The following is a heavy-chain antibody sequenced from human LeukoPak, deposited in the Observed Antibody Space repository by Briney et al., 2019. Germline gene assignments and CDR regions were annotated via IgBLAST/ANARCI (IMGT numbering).Heavy chain of an antibody. CDR2: ISYDGSNK. V-gene: IGHV3-30-3*01. CDR1: GFTFSSYA. Sequence: GRSLRLSCAASGFTFSSYAMNWVRQAPGKGLEWVAFISYDGSNKYYADSVKGRFTISRDNSKNTLFLQMNSLRAEDTAVYYCARGLGANYYYGMDVWGQGTTVTVSS. CDR3: ARGLGANYYYGMDV. J-gene: IGHJ6*02.